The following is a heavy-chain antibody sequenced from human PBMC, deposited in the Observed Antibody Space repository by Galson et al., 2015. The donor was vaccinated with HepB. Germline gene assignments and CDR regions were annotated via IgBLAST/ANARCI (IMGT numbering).Heavy chain of an antibody. CDR3: AWGISGGSYSYYFDY. D-gene: IGHD1-26*01. CDR2: ISYDGSNK. J-gene: IGHJ4*02. Sequence: SLRLSCAASGFTFSSYAMHWVRQAPGKGLEWVAVISYDGSNKYYADSVKGRLTISRDNSKNTLYLQMNSLRAEDTAVYYCAWGISGGSYSYYFDYWGQGTLVTVSS. V-gene: IGHV3-30-3*01. CDR1: GFTFSSYA.